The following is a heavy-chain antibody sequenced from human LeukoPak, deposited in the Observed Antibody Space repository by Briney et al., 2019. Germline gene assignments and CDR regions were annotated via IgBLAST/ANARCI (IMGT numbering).Heavy chain of an antibody. J-gene: IGHJ6*03. D-gene: IGHD3-9*01. Sequence: QPGGSLRLSCEASGFTFSNYGIHWVRQTPGKGLEWVAAISSDGVEKHYADSVKGRFTISRDNSKSTLYLQTNSLRAEDTALYYCAREGHYDILTGYSPLEYYFYYMDVWGKGTTVTVSS. CDR2: ISSDGVEK. V-gene: IGHV3-30*04. CDR1: GFTFSNYG. CDR3: AREGHYDILTGYSPLEYYFYYMDV.